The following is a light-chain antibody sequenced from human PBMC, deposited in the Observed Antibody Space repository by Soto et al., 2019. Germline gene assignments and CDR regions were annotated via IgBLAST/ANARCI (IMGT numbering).Light chain of an antibody. CDR2: EVS. CDR1: SSDVGGYNY. CDR3: SSYTSSSTPYV. Sequence: QSVLTQPASVSGSPGQSITISFTGISSDVGGYNYVSWYQQHPGKAPKLMIYEVSNRPSGVSNRFSGSKSGNTASLTISGLQAEDEADYYCSSYTSSSTPYVFGTGTKVTVL. J-gene: IGLJ1*01. V-gene: IGLV2-14*01.